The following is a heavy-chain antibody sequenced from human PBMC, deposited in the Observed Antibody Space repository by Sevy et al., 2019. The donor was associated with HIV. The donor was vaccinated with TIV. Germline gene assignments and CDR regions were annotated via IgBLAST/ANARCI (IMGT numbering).Heavy chain of an antibody. CDR3: AAVAVTFGGDPYGNNDFMDV. D-gene: IGHD3-16*01. CDR1: GFTFSSYD. J-gene: IGHJ6*03. Sequence: GGSLRLSCAASGFTFSSYDMHWVRQAPGKGLEWVAVISCDGRSKHYADSVKGRFTISRDNAKSTLYLQMNSLRVEDLAVFYCAAVAVTFGGDPYGNNDFMDVWGKGTTVTVSS. V-gene: IGHV3-30*03. CDR2: ISCDGRSK.